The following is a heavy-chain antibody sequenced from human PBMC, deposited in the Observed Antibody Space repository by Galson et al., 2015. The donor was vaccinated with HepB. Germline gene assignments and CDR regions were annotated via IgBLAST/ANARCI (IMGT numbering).Heavy chain of an antibody. J-gene: IGHJ4*02. CDR1: GFTFSSYA. Sequence: SLRLSCAASGFTFSSYAMHWVRQAPGKGLEWVAVISYDGSNKYYADSVKGRFTISRDNSKNTLYLQMNSLRAEDTAVYYCARDHSGWYEYWGQGTLVTVSS. CDR3: ARDHSGWYEY. D-gene: IGHD6-19*01. CDR2: ISYDGSNK. V-gene: IGHV3-30*04.